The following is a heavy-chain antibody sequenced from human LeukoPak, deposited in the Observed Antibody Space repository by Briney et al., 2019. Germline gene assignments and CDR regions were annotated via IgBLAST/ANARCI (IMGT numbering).Heavy chain of an antibody. CDR3: ARDAYYDSSGYCSA. D-gene: IGHD3-22*01. CDR2: IWYDGSNK. Sequence: GGSLRLSCAASGFTFSSYGMHWVRQAPGKGLEWVAVIWYDGSNKYYADSVKGRFTISRDNSKNTLYLQMNSLRAEDTAVYYCARDAYYDSSGYCSAWGQGTLVTVSS. CDR1: GFTFSSYG. J-gene: IGHJ4*02. V-gene: IGHV3-33*01.